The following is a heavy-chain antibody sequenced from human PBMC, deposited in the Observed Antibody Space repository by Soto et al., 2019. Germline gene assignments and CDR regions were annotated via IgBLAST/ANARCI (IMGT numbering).Heavy chain of an antibody. CDR3: AKDKELVLNYYFDY. J-gene: IGHJ4*02. Sequence: GGSLRLSCAASGFTFDDYAMHWVRQAPGKGLEWVSGISWNSGSIGYADSVKGRFTISRDNAKNSLYLQMNSLRAEDTALYYCAKDKELVLNYYFDYWGQGTLVTVSS. V-gene: IGHV3-9*01. CDR2: ISWNSGSI. CDR1: GFTFDDYA. D-gene: IGHD6-13*01.